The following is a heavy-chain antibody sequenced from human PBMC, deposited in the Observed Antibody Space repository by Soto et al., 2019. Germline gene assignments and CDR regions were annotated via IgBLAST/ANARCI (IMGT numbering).Heavy chain of an antibody. J-gene: IGHJ5*02. V-gene: IGHV3-30*03. Sequence: QIQLVESGGDVVRPGRSLRLSCAASGFSFGFFGMHWVRQAPGKGLEWVAFISRDGSEKYYADSVQGRFTLSKDFSRKTMNLEMNTLTDEDTAQYYCARSNLSFDLDPWGQGTLVIVSS. CDR3: ARSNLSFDLDP. CDR2: ISRDGSEK. CDR1: GFSFGFFG. D-gene: IGHD2-2*01.